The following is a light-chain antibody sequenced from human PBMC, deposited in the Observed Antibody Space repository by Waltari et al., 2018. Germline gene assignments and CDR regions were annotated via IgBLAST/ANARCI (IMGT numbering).Light chain of an antibody. CDR3: QQYDNYWT. CDR2: KAS. CDR1: QSITNW. Sequence: XXMTQSXXXXAASVGDKVTFTCRASQSITNWLAWYQQKPGKAPKLLIYKASNLESGVPSRFSGSGSGTEFTLTISSLQPDDFATYYCQQYDNYWTFGQGTKVEIK. V-gene: IGKV1-5*03. J-gene: IGKJ1*01.